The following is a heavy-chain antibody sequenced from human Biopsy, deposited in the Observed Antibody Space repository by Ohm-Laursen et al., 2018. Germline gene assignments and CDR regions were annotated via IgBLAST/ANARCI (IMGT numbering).Heavy chain of an antibody. CDR1: GGSISSYY. CDR3: ARATNTTGWLYSYFYGMGV. CDR2: IYYSGST. J-gene: IGHJ6*02. V-gene: IGHV4-59*01. D-gene: IGHD2/OR15-2a*01. Sequence: SETLSLTCIVSGGSISSYYWSWIRQSPGKGLEWIGYIYYSGSTNYNPSLKSRVTISVDTSKNQFSLRLNSLTAANTAVYCCARATNTTGWLYSYFYGMGVWGQGTPVTVSS.